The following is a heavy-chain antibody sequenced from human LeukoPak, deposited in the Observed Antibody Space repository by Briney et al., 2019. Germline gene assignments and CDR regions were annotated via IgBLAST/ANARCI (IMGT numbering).Heavy chain of an antibody. V-gene: IGHV3-23*01. J-gene: IGHJ4*02. CDR1: GFAFDIYA. CDR3: AKDPRGSLERRGHFDF. D-gene: IGHD1-1*01. Sequence: RTGGSLGLSCAASGFAFDIYAMTWVRQAPGKGLEWVSGISASGGSTYYADSVKGRFTISRDNSKNTVYLQMNSLRGEDTAVYYCAKDPRGSLERRGHFDFWGQGTLVTVSS. CDR2: ISASGGST.